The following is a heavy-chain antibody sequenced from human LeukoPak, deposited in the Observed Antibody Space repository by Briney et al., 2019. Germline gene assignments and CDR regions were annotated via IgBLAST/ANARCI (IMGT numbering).Heavy chain of an antibody. CDR1: GFTFSSYW. CDR3: ARTPEPDVVTPYYYYYYGMDV. V-gene: IGHV3-74*01. CDR2: INSDGSST. D-gene: IGHD3-22*01. Sequence: GGSLRLSCAASGFTFSSYWMHWVRQAPGKGLVWVSRINSDGSSTSYADSVKGRFTISRDNAKNTLYLQMNSLRAEDTAVYYCARTPEPDVVTPYYYYYYGMDVWGQGTTVTISS. J-gene: IGHJ6*02.